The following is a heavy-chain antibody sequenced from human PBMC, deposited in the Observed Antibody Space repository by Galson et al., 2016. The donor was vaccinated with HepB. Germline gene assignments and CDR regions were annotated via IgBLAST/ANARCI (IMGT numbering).Heavy chain of an antibody. D-gene: IGHD6-19*01. V-gene: IGHV4-59*01. Sequence: ETLSLTCTVSGVSLSSYYWSWIRQPPGKGLEWIGYIYYSGGSTNYNPSLKSRVTISVDTLKNQFSLKLSSVPAADTAVYFCARVRIAVAENSYFFGSWGQGTLVTVSS. CDR1: GVSLSSYY. CDR2: IYYSGGST. CDR3: ARVRIAVAENSYFFGS. J-gene: IGHJ4*02.